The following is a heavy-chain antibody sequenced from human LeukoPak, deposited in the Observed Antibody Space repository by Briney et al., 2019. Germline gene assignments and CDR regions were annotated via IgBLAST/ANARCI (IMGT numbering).Heavy chain of an antibody. Sequence: SETLSLTCSVSGISIGTTSYYWGWIRQSPGKGLEWIGSTYYSGTTYYNPSLTSRVTISLDTSNNQFSLKLTSVTAADTAVYYCAREQRGEKQYWGQGILVTVSS. V-gene: IGHV4-39*07. D-gene: IGHD3-16*01. J-gene: IGHJ4*02. CDR3: AREQRGEKQY. CDR2: TYYSGTT. CDR1: GISIGTTSYY.